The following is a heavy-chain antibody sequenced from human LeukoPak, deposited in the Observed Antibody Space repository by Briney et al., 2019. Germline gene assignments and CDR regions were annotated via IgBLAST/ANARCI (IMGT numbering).Heavy chain of an antibody. J-gene: IGHJ4*02. V-gene: IGHV3-21*04. CDR2: ISSSGVYI. D-gene: IGHD3-10*02. Sequence: PGGSLRLSCAASGFTFSNYNMNWVRQAPGKGLEWVSSISSSGVYIYYADSVKGRVTISRDNAKNSLYLHMHSLRVEDTAVYYCARDPYVSNFDYWGQGTLVTVSS. CDR3: ARDPYVSNFDY. CDR1: GFTFSNYN.